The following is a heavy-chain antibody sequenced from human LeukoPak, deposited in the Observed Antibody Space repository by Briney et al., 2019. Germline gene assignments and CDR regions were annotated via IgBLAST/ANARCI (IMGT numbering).Heavy chain of an antibody. CDR3: ARAGGRSWFDP. V-gene: IGHV1-2*02. CDR2: INPNSGGT. Sequence: ASVKVSCKASGYSFTDKYMHWVRLAPGQGLEWMGWINPNSGGTNYAQKFQGRVTMTTDTSMSTAYMELSRLTSDDTAEYYCARAGGRSWFDPWGQGTLVTVSS. CDR1: GYSFTDKY. J-gene: IGHJ5*02.